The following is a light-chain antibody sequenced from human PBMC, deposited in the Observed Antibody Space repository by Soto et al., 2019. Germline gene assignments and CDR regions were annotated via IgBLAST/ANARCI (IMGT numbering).Light chain of an antibody. CDR3: QQYNSYPWT. V-gene: IGKV1-5*01. CDR2: DAS. Sequence: IQMTQSPSTLSASIGDRVTITCRASQSINNRLAWYQQMPGKAPNLLIYDASSLESGVPSRFRGSGSETEFTLTISGLQPDDFATYYCQQYNSYPWTFGQGTKVEIK. CDR1: QSINNR. J-gene: IGKJ1*01.